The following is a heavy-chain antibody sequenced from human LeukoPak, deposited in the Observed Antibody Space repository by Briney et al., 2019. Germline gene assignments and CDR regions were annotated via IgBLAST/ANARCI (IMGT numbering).Heavy chain of an antibody. J-gene: IGHJ3*02. CDR2: VYYSGTT. CDR3: ARPGMVAFDI. CDR1: GGSISNYY. V-gene: IGHV4-59*08. Sequence: SETLSLTCIVSGGSISNYYWHWIRQSPGKGLEWIGYVYYSGTTNYNPSLKSRVTITVDTSKNQFSLKLSSVTAADTAVYYCARPGMVAFDIWGQGTMVTVSS. D-gene: IGHD2-8*01.